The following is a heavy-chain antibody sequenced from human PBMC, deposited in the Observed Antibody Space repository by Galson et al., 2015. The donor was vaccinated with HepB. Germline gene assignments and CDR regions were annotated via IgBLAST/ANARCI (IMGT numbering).Heavy chain of an antibody. Sequence: SLRLSCAASGFTLSSYSMNWVRQAPGKGLEWVSSISSSNSDIYYADSVKGRFTISRDNAKNSLYLQMNSLRAEDTAGYYCARDPNYGDSRPDHDYYYYGMDVLCQVTTVTVSS. V-gene: IGHV3-21*01. J-gene: IGHJ6*02. D-gene: IGHD4-17*01. CDR3: ARDPNYGDSRPDHDYYYYGMDV. CDR2: ISSSNSDI. CDR1: GFTLSSYS.